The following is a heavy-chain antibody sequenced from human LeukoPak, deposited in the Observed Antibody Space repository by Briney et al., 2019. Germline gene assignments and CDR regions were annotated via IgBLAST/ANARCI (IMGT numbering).Heavy chain of an antibody. CDR3: ARVVTMIVVVITQHDAFDI. CDR1: GYTFTSYG. J-gene: IGHJ3*02. CDR2: ISAYNGNT. D-gene: IGHD3-22*01. V-gene: IGHV1-18*01. Sequence: ASVKVSCKASGYTFTSYGISWVRQAPGQGLERMGWISAYNGNTNYAQKLQGRVTMTTETSTSTAYMELRSLRSDDTAVYYCARVVTMIVVVITQHDAFDIWGQGAMVTVSS.